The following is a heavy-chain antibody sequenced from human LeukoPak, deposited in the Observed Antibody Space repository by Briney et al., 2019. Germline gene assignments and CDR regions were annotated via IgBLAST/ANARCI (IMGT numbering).Heavy chain of an antibody. CDR3: ARRSPYSTGWSSYFDY. CDR1: GGSISSTNW. Sequence: SETLSLTCAVSGGSISSTNWWSWVRHPPGKGLEWIGEIYRSGTTNYKPSLKSRVTISLDKSRNHFSLKLTSVTAADSAVYYCARRSPYSTGWSSYFDYWGQGALVTVSS. J-gene: IGHJ4*02. V-gene: IGHV4-4*02. CDR2: IYRSGTT. D-gene: IGHD6-19*01.